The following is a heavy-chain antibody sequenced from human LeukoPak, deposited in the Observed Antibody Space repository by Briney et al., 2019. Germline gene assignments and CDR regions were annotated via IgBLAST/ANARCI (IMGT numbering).Heavy chain of an antibody. CDR2: ISSSSSYT. CDR1: GCTFSDYY. CDR3: ARDFRRSSSWPFDY. J-gene: IGHJ4*02. Sequence: GGSLRLSCAASGCTFSDYYVSWIRQAPGKGLELVSYISSSSSYTNYVDSVKGRFTISRDNAKNSLYLQMNSLRAEDTAVYHCARDFRRSSSWPFDYWGQGTLVTVSS. D-gene: IGHD6-13*01. V-gene: IGHV3-11*06.